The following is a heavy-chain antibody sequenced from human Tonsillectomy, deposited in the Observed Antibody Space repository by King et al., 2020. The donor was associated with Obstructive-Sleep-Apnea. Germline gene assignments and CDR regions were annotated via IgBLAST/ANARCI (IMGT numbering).Heavy chain of an antibody. D-gene: IGHD3-16*01. V-gene: IGHV4-4*07. Sequence: LQLQESGPGLVKPSETLSLTCTVSGGSISSYYWSWIRQPAGKGLEWIGRIYNNENTNYNPSLKSRVTMSLDTSQNQFSLKLSSVTAADTAIYYCARGFFYDEDFWGQGTLVTVSS. CDR2: IYNNENT. CDR1: GGSISSYY. CDR3: ARGFFYDEDF. J-gene: IGHJ4*02.